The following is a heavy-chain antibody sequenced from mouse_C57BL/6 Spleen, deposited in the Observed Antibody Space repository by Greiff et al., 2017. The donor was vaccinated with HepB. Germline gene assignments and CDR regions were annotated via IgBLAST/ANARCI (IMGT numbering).Heavy chain of an antibody. J-gene: IGHJ2*01. V-gene: IGHV1-42*01. Sequence: VQLQQSGPELVKPGASVKISCKASGYSFTGYYMNWVKQSPEKSLEWIGEINPSTGGTTYNQKFKAKATLTVDKSSSTAYMQLKSLTSEDSALYYCARSWDGGGFDYWGQGTTLTVSS. CDR2: INPSTGGT. D-gene: IGHD4-1*01. CDR1: GYSFTGYY. CDR3: ARSWDGGGFDY.